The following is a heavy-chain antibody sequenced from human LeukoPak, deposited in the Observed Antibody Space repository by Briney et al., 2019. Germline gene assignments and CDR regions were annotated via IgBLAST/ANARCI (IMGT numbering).Heavy chain of an antibody. CDR2: MNQDGSEK. Sequence: GGSLRLSCAASGFTFSDSWMSWVRQAPGKGLEWVANMNQDGSEKDYADSVKGRFTISRDNARNSLYLQMGSLRAEDTAVYYCATYTHWVAGDVWGQGTTVTVSS. CDR3: ATYTHWVAGDV. V-gene: IGHV3-7*01. CDR1: GFTFSDSW. D-gene: IGHD3-16*01. J-gene: IGHJ6*02.